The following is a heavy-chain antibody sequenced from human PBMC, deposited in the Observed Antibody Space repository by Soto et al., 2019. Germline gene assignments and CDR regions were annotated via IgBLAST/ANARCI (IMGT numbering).Heavy chain of an antibody. D-gene: IGHD4-17*01. V-gene: IGHV1-18*01. J-gene: IGHJ6*02. CDR1: GYTFTSYG. Sequence: QVQLVQSGAEVKKPGASVKVSCKASGYTFTSYGISWVRQAPGQGLEWMGWISAYNGNTNYAQKLQGRVTMTTDTSRSTAYMELGSLRSDDTAVYYCARKTVTGLRGGAAGADYYYGMDVWGQGTTVTVSS. CDR3: ARKTVTGLRGGAAGADYYYGMDV. CDR2: ISAYNGNT.